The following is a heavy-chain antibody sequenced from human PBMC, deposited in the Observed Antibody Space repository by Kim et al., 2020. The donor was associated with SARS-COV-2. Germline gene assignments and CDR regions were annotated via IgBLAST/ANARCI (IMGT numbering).Heavy chain of an antibody. CDR3: AKDSSHYRFFDY. V-gene: IGHV3-23*01. CDR2: INGVGSNT. CDR1: GISFNSYA. J-gene: IGHJ4*02. D-gene: IGHD6-6*01. Sequence: GGSLRLSCVASGISFNSYAMSWVRQAPGKGLEWVAAINGVGSNTFYADSVKGRFTISRDNSKNTLYLHMNGLRPEDTAVYFRAKDSSHYRFFDYWGQGTLVTVSS.